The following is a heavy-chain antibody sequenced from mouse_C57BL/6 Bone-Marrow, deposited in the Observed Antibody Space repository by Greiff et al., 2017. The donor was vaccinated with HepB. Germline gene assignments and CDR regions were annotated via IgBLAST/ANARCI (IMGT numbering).Heavy chain of an antibody. J-gene: IGHJ2*01. CDR1: GYTFTSYW. CDR2: IHPNSGST. D-gene: IGHD1-1*01. Sequence: VQLQQPGAELVKPGASVKLSCKASGYTFTSYWMHWVKQRPGQGLEWIGMIHPNSGSTNYNEKFKSKATLTVDKSSSTAYMQLSSLTSEDSAVYYCARRGDFTTVVAPDYWGQGTTLTVSS. V-gene: IGHV1-64*01. CDR3: ARRGDFTTVVAPDY.